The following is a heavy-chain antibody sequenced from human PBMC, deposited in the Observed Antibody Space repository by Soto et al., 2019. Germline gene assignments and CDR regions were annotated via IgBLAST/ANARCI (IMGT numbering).Heavy chain of an antibody. D-gene: IGHD3-22*01. CDR3: AKGYDSSGYCAHDAFDM. CDR2: ICGSCGAT. Sequence: GGSLRLSCAASGFTFGIYAMSWVRQAPGKGLEWVSGICGSCGATYYADSVEGRFTISRDNSKNTLYLQMDSLRVEDTAVYYRAKGYDSSGYCAHDAFDMWGPGTMVTVSS. CDR1: GFTFGIYA. V-gene: IGHV3-23*01. J-gene: IGHJ3*02.